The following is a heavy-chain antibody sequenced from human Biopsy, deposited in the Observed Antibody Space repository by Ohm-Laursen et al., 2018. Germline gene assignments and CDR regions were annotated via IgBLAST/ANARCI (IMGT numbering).Heavy chain of an antibody. Sequence: ESSVTVSRQTSGYTFTRYEINWVRQATGQGLEWMGWMNPYSGNTGYAQNFQGGVTMTRNTSISTAYMELSSLRSEDTAVYLCARADPPLFYYGSGSSNWFDHWGQGTLVTVSS. CDR2: MNPYSGNT. D-gene: IGHD3-10*01. CDR1: GYTFTRYE. V-gene: IGHV1-8*01. CDR3: ARADPPLFYYGSGSSNWFDH. J-gene: IGHJ5*02.